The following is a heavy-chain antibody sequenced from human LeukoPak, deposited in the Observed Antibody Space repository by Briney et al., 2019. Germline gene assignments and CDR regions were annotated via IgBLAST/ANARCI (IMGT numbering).Heavy chain of an antibody. CDR2: ISGSGGST. J-gene: IGHJ4*02. V-gene: IGHV3-23*01. Sequence: GGSLRLSCAASGFTFSSYAMSWVRQAPGKGLEWVSAISGSGGSTYYADSVKSRFTISRDNSKNTLYLQMNSLRAEDTAVYYCAKDPDPYSNYALGYFDYWGQGTLVTVSS. CDR1: GFTFSSYA. D-gene: IGHD4-11*01. CDR3: AKDPDPYSNYALGYFDY.